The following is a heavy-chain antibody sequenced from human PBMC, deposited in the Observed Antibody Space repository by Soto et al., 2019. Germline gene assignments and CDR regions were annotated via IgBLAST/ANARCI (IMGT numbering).Heavy chain of an antibody. J-gene: IGHJ4*02. D-gene: IGHD5-12*01. CDR3: ARATGYTLDY. CDR2: SSSSGTTI. Sequence: EVQLVESGGGLVQPGGSLRLSCAASGFTFSIYEMNWVRQAPGKGLEWGSYSSSSGTTIFYADSVKGRFTISRDNAKNSLFLQMNSLRGEDTAFYYCARATGYTLDYWGQGTLVTVSS. V-gene: IGHV3-48*03. CDR1: GFTFSIYE.